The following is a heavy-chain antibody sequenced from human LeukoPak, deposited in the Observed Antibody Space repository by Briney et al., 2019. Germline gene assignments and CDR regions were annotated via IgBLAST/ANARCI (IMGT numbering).Heavy chain of an antibody. J-gene: IGHJ4*02. CDR2: ISGSGGST. V-gene: IGHV3-23*01. CDR3: AKDSPTAMVARLSYFDY. Sequence: GGSLRLSCAASGFTFSNYAMSWVRQAPGKGLEWVSAISGSGGSTYYADSVKGRFTISRDNSKNTLYLQMNSLRAEDTAVYYCAKDSPTAMVARLSYFDYWGQGTLVTVSS. CDR1: GFTFSNYA. D-gene: IGHD5-18*01.